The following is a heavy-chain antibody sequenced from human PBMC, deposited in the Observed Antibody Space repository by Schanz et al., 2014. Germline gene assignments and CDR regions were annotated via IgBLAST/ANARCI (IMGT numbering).Heavy chain of an antibody. J-gene: IGHJ4*02. CDR1: GGSMSSFY. CDR2: FSTSGST. D-gene: IGHD3-22*01. V-gene: IGHV4-4*07. Sequence: QVQLQESGPGLVKPSETLSLTCTVSGGSMSSFYWNWIRQPAGKGLEWIGRFSTSGSTNYNPSLRSRVSMSIGTSKTHFPLRLSSLTAADTAVYYCATWRGDDSGGHGQFDYWGQGALVTVSS. CDR3: ATWRGDDSGGHGQFDY.